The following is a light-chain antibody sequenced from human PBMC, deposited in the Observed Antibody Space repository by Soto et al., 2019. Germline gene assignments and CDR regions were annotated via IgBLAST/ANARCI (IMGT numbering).Light chain of an antibody. CDR3: QPYNNWPYT. CDR1: QHVSSN. V-gene: IGKV3-15*01. Sequence: EIVMTQSPATLSVSPVGSATLSCRASQHVSSNFAWYRQKPGQAPTLLIYRASTRATGIPARFSGSGSGTEFTLTISSLQSEDFAVYYCQPYNNWPYTFGQGTKLEIK. CDR2: RAS. J-gene: IGKJ2*01.